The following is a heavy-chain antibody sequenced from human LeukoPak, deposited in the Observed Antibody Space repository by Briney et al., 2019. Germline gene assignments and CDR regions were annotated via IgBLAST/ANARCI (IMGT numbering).Heavy chain of an antibody. D-gene: IGHD5-24*01. Sequence: SQTLSLTCAVSGVSISSGGYSWGWIRQPPGKGLEWIGYIYHSGSTYYNPSLKSRVTISVDRSKNQFSLKLSSVTAADTAVYYCARQEMATIYNWFDHWGQGTLVTVSS. CDR3: ARQEMATIYNWFDH. CDR2: IYHSGST. J-gene: IGHJ5*02. CDR1: GVSISSGGYS. V-gene: IGHV4-30-2*01.